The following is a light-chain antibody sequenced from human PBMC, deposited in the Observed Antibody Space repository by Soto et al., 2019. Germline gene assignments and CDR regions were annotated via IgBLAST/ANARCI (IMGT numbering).Light chain of an antibody. CDR1: QYMTRTY. V-gene: IGKV3-20*01. CDR2: AAS. J-gene: IGKJ2*01. Sequence: EIVFMQSPGTLSFSPGERATLSCRASQYMTRTYIAWYQQKPGQAPRLLIYAASNRATGIPDKFSGSGSGADYSLTISRLEPEDSAVYYCHQYDKAPQTFGQGTKVDIK. CDR3: HQYDKAPQT.